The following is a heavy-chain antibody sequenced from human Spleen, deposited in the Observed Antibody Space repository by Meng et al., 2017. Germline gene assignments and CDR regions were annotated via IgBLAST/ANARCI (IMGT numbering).Heavy chain of an antibody. J-gene: IGHJ4*02. D-gene: IGHD6-13*01. CDR2: ISGSGGST. Sequence: GESLKISCAASGFTFSSYAMSWVRQAPGKGLEWVSAISGSGGSTYYADSVKGRFTISRDNSKNTLYLQMNSLRAEDTAVYYCAKERGYSSSPIDYWGQGTLVTVSS. CDR3: AKERGYSSSPIDY. V-gene: IGHV3-23*01. CDR1: GFTFSSYA.